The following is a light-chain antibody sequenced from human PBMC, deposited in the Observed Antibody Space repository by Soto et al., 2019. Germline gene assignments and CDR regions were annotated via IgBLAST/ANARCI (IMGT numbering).Light chain of an antibody. CDR3: SSYTSSSTLVV. CDR2: EVN. Sequence: QSVLTQPASVSGSPGQSITISCTGTSSDVGGYNYVSWYQQHPGKAPKLMIFEVNNRPSGVSNRFSGSKSGNTASLTISGLQAEDEADYYCSSYTSSSTLVVFGGGTQRTVL. CDR1: SSDVGGYNY. V-gene: IGLV2-14*01. J-gene: IGLJ2*01.